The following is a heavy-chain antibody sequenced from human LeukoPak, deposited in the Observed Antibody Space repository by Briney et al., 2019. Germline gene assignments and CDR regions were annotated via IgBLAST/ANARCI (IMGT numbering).Heavy chain of an antibody. J-gene: IGHJ4*02. CDR1: GLTFSIYA. V-gene: IGHV3-30-3*01. Sequence: GVSQTLSCGPSGLTFSIYAMQWVRHAPGKGREWLADISYEGSNKFHADSVNGRFTISRENSKKTLYLQMNSLGAEDTAVYYCARGPIVGATKYYFDYWGQGTLVTVSS. CDR3: ARGPIVGATKYYFDY. D-gene: IGHD1-26*01. CDR2: ISYEGSNK.